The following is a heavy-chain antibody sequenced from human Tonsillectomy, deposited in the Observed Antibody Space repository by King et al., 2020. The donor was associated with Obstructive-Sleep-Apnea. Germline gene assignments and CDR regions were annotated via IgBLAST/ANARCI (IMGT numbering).Heavy chain of an antibody. D-gene: IGHD3-10*01. J-gene: IGHJ4*02. CDR1: GGSISSGDYY. CDR2: IYYSGST. V-gene: IGHV4-31*03. CDR3: ARDRSISMVRE. Sequence: VPLQESGPGLVKPSQTLSLTCTVSGGSISSGDYYWSWIRQHPGQGLEWIGYIYYSGSTYYNPSLKSRISISMGTSKNQFSLILSSVTAADTAVYYCARDRSISMVREWGQGTLVTVSS.